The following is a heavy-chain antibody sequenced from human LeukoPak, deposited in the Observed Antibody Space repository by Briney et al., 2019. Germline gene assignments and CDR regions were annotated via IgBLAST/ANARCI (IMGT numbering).Heavy chain of an antibody. D-gene: IGHD5-18*01. V-gene: IGHV3-30-3*01. CDR2: ISYDGSNK. Sequence: GGSLRLSCAASGFTFSSYAMHWVRQAPGKGLEWVTVISYDGSNKYYADSVKGRFTISRDNSKNTLYLQMNSLRAEDTAVYYCATSLGTAMLKPPDYWGQGTLVTVSS. CDR3: ATSLGTAMLKPPDY. J-gene: IGHJ4*02. CDR1: GFTFSSYA.